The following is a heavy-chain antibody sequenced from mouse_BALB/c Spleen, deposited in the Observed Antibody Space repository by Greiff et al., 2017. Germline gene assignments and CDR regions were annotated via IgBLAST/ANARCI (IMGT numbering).Heavy chain of an antibody. D-gene: IGHD1-1*01. J-gene: IGHJ4*01. Sequence: QVQLQQSGAELAKPGASVKMSCKASGYTFTSYWMHWVKQRPGQGLEWIGYINPSTGYTEYNQKFKDKATLTADKSSSTDYMQLSSLTSEDSAVYYCARWDYGSSPYAMDYWGQGTSVTVSS. CDR2: INPSTGYT. CDR1: GYTFTSYW. V-gene: IGHV1-7*01. CDR3: ARWDYGSSPYAMDY.